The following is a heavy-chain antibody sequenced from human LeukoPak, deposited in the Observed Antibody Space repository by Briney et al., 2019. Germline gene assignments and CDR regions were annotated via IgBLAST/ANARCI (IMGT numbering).Heavy chain of an antibody. Sequence: GGSLRLSCAASGFTFDDYAMHWVRQAPGKGLEWVSGISWNSGSIGYADSVKGRFTISRDNAKNSLYLQMNSLRAEDTALYYCAKDGEGSGPFDYWGQGTLVTVSS. J-gene: IGHJ4*02. V-gene: IGHV3-9*01. CDR1: GFTFDDYA. CDR2: ISWNSGSI. CDR3: AKDGEGSGPFDY. D-gene: IGHD3-10*01.